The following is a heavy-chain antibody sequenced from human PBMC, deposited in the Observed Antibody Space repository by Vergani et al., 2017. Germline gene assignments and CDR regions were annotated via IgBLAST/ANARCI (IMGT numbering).Heavy chain of an antibody. V-gene: IGHV3-9*01. J-gene: IGHJ3*02. D-gene: IGHD3-3*01. CDR2: ISWNSGSI. CDR1: GFTFDDYA. Sequence: EVQLVESGGGLVQPGRSLRLSCAASGFTFDDYAMHWVRQAPGKGLEWVSGISWNSGSIGYADSVKGRFTISRDNAKNSLYLQMNSLRAEDTALYYCATELISPTRSGYLLDHAFDIWGQGTMVTVSS. CDR3: ATELISPTRSGYLLDHAFDI.